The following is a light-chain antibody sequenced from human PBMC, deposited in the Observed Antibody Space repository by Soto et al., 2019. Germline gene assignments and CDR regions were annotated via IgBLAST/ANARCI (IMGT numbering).Light chain of an antibody. CDR3: CSYVGASTYV. V-gene: IGLV2-23*01. Sequence: QSVLTQPASVSGSAGQSITISRTGTTSFVGTYHFVPSYQRHPGKAPQVLIYEGTKRPSGVSNRFSGSTSGGTASLTISGLQTEDEADYYCCSYVGASTYVFGTGTKVTVL. CDR2: EGT. CDR1: TSFVGTYHF. J-gene: IGLJ1*01.